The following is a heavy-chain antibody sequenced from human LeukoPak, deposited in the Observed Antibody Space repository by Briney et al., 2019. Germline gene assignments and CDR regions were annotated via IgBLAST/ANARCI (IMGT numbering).Heavy chain of an antibody. CDR1: GGSFSGYD. D-gene: IGHD5/OR15-5a*01. CDR2: INHSGST. V-gene: IGHV4-34*01. CDR3: ARGLGLPVL. Sequence: SETLSLTCAVYGGSFSGYDWSWIRQPPGKGLEWIGEINHSGSTNYNPSLKTRVTSSVDTSKNQFSLKLSSVTAADTAVYYCARGLGLPVLWGQGTLVTVSS. J-gene: IGHJ4*02.